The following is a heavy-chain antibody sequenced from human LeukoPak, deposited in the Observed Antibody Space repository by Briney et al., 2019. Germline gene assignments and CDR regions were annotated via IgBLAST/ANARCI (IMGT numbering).Heavy chain of an antibody. D-gene: IGHD2-2*01. CDR1: GGTFSSYA. CDR2: IIPIFGTA. Sequence: GASVKVSCKASGGTFSSYAISWVRQAPGQGLEWMGGIIPIFGTANYAQKFQGRVTITADESTSTAYMELSSLRSEDTAVYYCARGLCSSTSCSPFDYWGQGTLVTVSS. J-gene: IGHJ4*02. V-gene: IGHV1-69*13. CDR3: ARGLCSSTSCSPFDY.